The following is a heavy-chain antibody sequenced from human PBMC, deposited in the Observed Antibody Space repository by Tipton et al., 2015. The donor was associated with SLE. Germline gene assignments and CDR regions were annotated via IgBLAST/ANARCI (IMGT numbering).Heavy chain of an antibody. CDR1: GGSFSGYY. J-gene: IGHJ4*02. CDR3: ARGRDYYGFFDS. CDR2: INHSGST. V-gene: IGHV4-34*01. Sequence: TLSLTCAVYGGSFSGYYWSWIRQPPGKGLEWIGEINHSGSTNYNPSLKGRVTISVDTSKNQFSLYLSSVTAADTAVYFCARGRDYYGFFDSWGQGTLVTVSS. D-gene: IGHD3-10*01.